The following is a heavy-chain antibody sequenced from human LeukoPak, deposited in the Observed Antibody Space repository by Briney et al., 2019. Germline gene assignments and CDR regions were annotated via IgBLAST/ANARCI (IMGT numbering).Heavy chain of an antibody. J-gene: IGHJ5*02. CDR1: GGSISSYY. Sequence: PSETLSLTCTVSGGSISSYYWSWIRQPAGKGLEWIGRIYTSGSTNYNPSLKSRVTMSVDTSKNRFSLKLSSVTAADTAVYYCARATQLRYFDDNWFDPWGQGTLVTVSS. CDR3: ARATQLRYFDDNWFDP. V-gene: IGHV4-4*07. CDR2: IYTSGST. D-gene: IGHD3-9*01.